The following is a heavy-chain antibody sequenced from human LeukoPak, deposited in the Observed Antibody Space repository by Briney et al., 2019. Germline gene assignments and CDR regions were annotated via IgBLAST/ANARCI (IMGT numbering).Heavy chain of an antibody. CDR1: GGSFSGYY. V-gene: IGHV4-34*01. CDR3: ARVGSSGWYFDY. CDR2: INHSGST. Sequence: SETLSLTCAVYGGSFSGYYWSWIRQPPGKGLEWFGEINHSGSTNYNPSLKSRVTISVDTSKNQFSLKLSSVTAADTAVYYCARVGSSGWYFDYWGQGTLVTVSS. D-gene: IGHD6-19*01. J-gene: IGHJ4*02.